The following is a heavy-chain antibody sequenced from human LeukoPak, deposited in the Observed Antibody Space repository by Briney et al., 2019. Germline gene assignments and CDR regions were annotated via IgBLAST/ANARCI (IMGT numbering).Heavy chain of an antibody. CDR3: ARVAAAAGYYYYYYMDV. CDR1: GFTFSDYN. V-gene: IGHV3-11*01. J-gene: IGHJ6*03. D-gene: IGHD6-13*01. CDR2: ISRSGSTK. Sequence: GGSLRLSCAASGFTFSDYNMRWIRQAPGKGLEWVSSISRSGSTKYYADSVKGRFTISRDNAKNSLYLQMNSLRAEDTALYHCARVAAAAGYYYYYYMDVWGKGTTVTISS.